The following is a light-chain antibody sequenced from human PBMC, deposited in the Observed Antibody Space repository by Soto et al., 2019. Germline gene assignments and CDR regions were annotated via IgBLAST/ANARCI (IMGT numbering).Light chain of an antibody. CDR3: QQSDSTRWT. CDR1: QSISNY. J-gene: IGKJ1*01. CDR2: AAS. Sequence: DIQMTQSPSSLSASVGDRVTITCRASQSISNYLNWYQQKPGKAPQLLIYAASSVQSGVPSRFSGSGSGTDFTLTISSLQPEDFATYYCQQSDSTRWTFGQGTKVGIK. V-gene: IGKV1-39*01.